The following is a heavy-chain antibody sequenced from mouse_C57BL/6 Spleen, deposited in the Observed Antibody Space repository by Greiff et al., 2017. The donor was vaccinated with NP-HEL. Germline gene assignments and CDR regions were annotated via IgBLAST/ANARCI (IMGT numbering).Heavy chain of an antibody. CDR1: GYTFTSYW. CDR2: IDPSDSET. V-gene: IGHV1-52*01. CDR3: VLLRSGSYAMDY. J-gene: IGHJ4*01. D-gene: IGHD1-1*01. Sequence: QVQLKQPGAELVRPGSSVKLSCKASGYTFTSYWMHWVKQRPIQGLEWIGNIDPSDSETHYNQKFKDKATLTVDKSSSTAYMQLSSLTSEDSAVYYCVLLRSGSYAMDYWGQGTSVTVSS.